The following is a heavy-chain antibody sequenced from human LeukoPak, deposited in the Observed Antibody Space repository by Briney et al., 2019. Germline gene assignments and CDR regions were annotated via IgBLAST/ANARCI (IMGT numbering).Heavy chain of an antibody. CDR2: ISGSGGST. J-gene: IGHJ6*03. Sequence: GGSLRLSCAASGFTFSSYAMSWVRLAPGKGLEWGSAISGSGGSTYYADSVKGRFTISRDNSKNTLYLQMNSLRAEDTAVYYCAKDAVIYQVYYYMDVWGKGTTVTVSS. V-gene: IGHV3-23*01. CDR3: AKDAVIYQVYYYMDV. CDR1: GFTFSSYA. D-gene: IGHD2-21*01.